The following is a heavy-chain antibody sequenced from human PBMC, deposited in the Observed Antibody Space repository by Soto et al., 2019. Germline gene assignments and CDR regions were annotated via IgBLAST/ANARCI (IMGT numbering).Heavy chain of an antibody. CDR1: GGTFSSYA. CDR3: ARSYGDYTPFDY. D-gene: IGHD4-17*01. CDR2: IIPIFGTA. V-gene: IGHV1-69*13. Sequence: SVKVSCKASGGTFSSYAISWVRQAPGQGLEWMGGIIPIFGTANYAQKFQGRVTITADESTSTAYMELSSLRSEDTAVYHCARSYGDYTPFDYWGQGTLVTVSS. J-gene: IGHJ4*02.